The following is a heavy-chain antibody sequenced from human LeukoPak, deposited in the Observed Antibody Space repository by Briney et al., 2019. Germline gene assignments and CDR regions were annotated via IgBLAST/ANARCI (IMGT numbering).Heavy chain of an antibody. CDR3: AKDYSSGWNLDY. J-gene: IGHJ4*02. V-gene: IGHV3-74*01. CDR2: INSDGSST. Sequence: GGSLRLSCAASGFTFSSYWMHWVRQAPGKGLVWVSRINSDGSSTSYADSVKGRFTISRDHSKNTLFLQMNSLRAEDTAVYYCAKDYSSGWNLDYWGQGTLVTVTS. D-gene: IGHD6-19*01. CDR1: GFTFSSYW.